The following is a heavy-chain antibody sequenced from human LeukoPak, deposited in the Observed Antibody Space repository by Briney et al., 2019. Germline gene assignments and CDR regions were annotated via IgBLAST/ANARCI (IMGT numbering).Heavy chain of an antibody. J-gene: IGHJ4*02. V-gene: IGHV3-7*01. CDR1: GFTFSSYW. CDR2: IKQDGSEK. Sequence: PGGSLRLSCAASGFTFSSYWMSSVRQAPREGLEWVANIKQDGSEKYYVDSVKGRVTISRDNAKNSLYLQMNSLRAEDTAVYYCARARALDYWGQGTLVTVSS. CDR3: ARARALDY.